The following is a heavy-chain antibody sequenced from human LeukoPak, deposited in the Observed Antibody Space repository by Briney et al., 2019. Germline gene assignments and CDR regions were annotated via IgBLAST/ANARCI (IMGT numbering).Heavy chain of an antibody. CDR1: GFTFSTYG. CDR3: AGSTATAGIFDY. CDR2: IWYDGSNK. D-gene: IGHD6-13*01. Sequence: GRSLRLSCAASGFTFSTYGMHWVRQAPGKGLEWVAIIWYDGSNKYYADSVKGRFTISRDNSKNTLYLQMNSLIADDTAVYYCAGSTATAGIFDYWGQGTLVTVSS. J-gene: IGHJ4*02. V-gene: IGHV3-33*01.